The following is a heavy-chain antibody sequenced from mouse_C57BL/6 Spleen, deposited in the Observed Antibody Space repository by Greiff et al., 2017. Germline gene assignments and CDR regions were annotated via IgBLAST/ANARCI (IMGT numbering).Heavy chain of an antibody. CDR1: GYTFTSYW. CDR2: INPSSGYT. J-gene: IGHJ4*01. CDR3: ARSGMDAMDY. D-gene: IGHD4-1*01. Sequence: QVQLQQSGAELAKPGASVKLSCKASGYTFTSYWMHWVKQRPGQGLEWIGYINPSSGYTKYNQKFKDKATLTADTSSSTAYMQLSSLTYEDSAVYYCARSGMDAMDYWGQGTSVTVSS. V-gene: IGHV1-7*01.